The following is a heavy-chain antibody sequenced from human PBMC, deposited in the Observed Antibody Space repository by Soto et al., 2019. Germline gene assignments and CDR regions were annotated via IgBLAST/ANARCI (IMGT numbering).Heavy chain of an antibody. CDR3: SRVDPGETSPFDH. V-gene: IGHV1-46*03. D-gene: IGHD3-16*01. Sequence: ASVKVSCKASGYIFTSYYIHWVRQAPGQGLEWMGWINPFDGSRMFAQSFQGRVTMTRDTSTSTVYMEVSSLRSEDTAVYYCSRVDPGETSPFDHGGQGTLFTVSS. CDR2: INPFDGSR. J-gene: IGHJ4*02. CDR1: GYIFTSYY.